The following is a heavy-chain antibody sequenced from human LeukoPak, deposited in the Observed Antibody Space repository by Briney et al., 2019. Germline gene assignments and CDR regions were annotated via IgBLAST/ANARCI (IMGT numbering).Heavy chain of an antibody. CDR2: ISAYNGNT. CDR1: GYTFTSYG. V-gene: IGHV1-18*01. J-gene: IGHJ6*03. CDR3: ARDANSGSYHHNYYDYMDV. D-gene: IGHD1-26*01. Sequence: ASVKVSCKASGYTFTSYGISWVRQAPGQGLEWMGWISAYNGNTNYAQKLQGRVTMTTDTSTSTAYMELRSLRSDDTAVYYCARDANSGSYHHNYYDYMDVWGKGTTVTVSS.